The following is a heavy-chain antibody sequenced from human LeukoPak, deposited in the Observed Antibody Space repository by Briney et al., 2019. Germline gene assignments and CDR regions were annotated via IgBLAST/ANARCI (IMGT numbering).Heavy chain of an antibody. D-gene: IGHD3-22*01. J-gene: IGHJ4*02. CDR2: IYSSGST. Sequence: SETLSLTCTVAGGSLNNYYGSWVRQPAGGGLEWIGLIYSSGSTSYNPSLRRGATISVDTSKKQSSLRLSSVTAADPAVYYCARTPIYYFDNSGYYNSGQGTLVTVSS. CDR1: GGSLNNYY. V-gene: IGHV4-4*07. CDR3: ARTPIYYFDNSGYYN.